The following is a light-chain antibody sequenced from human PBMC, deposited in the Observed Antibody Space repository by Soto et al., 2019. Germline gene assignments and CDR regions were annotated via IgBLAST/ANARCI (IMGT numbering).Light chain of an antibody. Sequence: EIVMTQSPATLSVSPGETATLSCRASQSVSNNVAWYQQKPGQAPRLLIYGASTRATGIPGRFSGGGSGTEFTLTISSLQSADFAVYYCQQYNDWPLTFGGGTKVDIK. J-gene: IGKJ4*01. CDR1: QSVSNN. V-gene: IGKV3-15*01. CDR2: GAS. CDR3: QQYNDWPLT.